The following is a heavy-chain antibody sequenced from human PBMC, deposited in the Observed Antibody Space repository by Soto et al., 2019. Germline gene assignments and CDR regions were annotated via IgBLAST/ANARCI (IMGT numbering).Heavy chain of an antibody. D-gene: IGHD2-8*01. CDR2: ITTSGGNT. CDR3: AGKYCTNGVCSTNYYSDLVV. Sequence: EVQLLESGGGLVQPGRSLRLSCAASGFTFSSYALSWVRQAPGKGLEWVSTITTSGGNTYYADSVKGRFTISRDNTKKPQYLQMTRLRGEDTAVYYCAGKYCTNGVCSTNYYSDLVVWCKGTTVTVSS. J-gene: IGHJ6*03. CDR1: GFTFSSYA. V-gene: IGHV3-23*01.